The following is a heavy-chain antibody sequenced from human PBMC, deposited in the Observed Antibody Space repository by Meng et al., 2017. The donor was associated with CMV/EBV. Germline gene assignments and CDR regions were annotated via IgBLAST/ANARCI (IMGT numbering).Heavy chain of an antibody. V-gene: IGHV3-72*01. J-gene: IGHJ4*02. D-gene: IGHD5-24*01. Sequence: GGSLRLSCAASGFTFSDHYMDWVRQAPGKGLEWVGRTRNKANSYTTEYAASVKGRFTISRDDSKNSLYLQMNSLKTDDTAVYYCARGPPFFDGYNYNFDYWGQGTLVTVSS. CDR2: TRNKANSYTT. CDR3: ARGPPFFDGYNYNFDY. CDR1: GFTFSDHY.